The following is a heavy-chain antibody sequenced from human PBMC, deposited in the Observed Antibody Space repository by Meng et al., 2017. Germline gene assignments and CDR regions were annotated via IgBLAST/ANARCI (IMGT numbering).Heavy chain of an antibody. D-gene: IGHD1-1*01. CDR1: GFTFNNYW. V-gene: IGHV3-74*01. J-gene: IGHJ4*02. CDR2: ISGDGSIT. Sequence: VQLVESGAGLVHAGGSRSLSCAASGFTFNNYWVHCVRQVPGKGLVWVSRISGDGSITNYADSVKGRFTISRDNAKNTLYLQMNSLRPEDTAVYYCLDEAPRSDYWGQGSLVTVSS. CDR3: LDEAPRSDY.